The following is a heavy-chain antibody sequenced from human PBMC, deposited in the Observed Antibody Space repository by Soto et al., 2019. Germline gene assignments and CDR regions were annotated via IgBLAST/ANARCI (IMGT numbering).Heavy chain of an antibody. CDR3: ARGIQLWVYFDY. Sequence: EVQLVESGGGLVKPGGSLRLSCAASGFTFSSYSMNWVRQAPGKGLEWVSAISSSSSYIYYADSVKGRFTIARDNAKNSRYLQMNSLRAEDTAVYYCARGIQLWVYFDYWGQGTLVTVSS. D-gene: IGHD5-18*01. J-gene: IGHJ4*02. V-gene: IGHV3-21*01. CDR1: GFTFSSYS. CDR2: ISSSSSYI.